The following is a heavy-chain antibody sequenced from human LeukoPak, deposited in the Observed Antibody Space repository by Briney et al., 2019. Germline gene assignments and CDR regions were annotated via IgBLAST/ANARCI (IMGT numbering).Heavy chain of an antibody. CDR3: ARREAFDV. CDR2: IYYSGSS. J-gene: IGHJ3*01. D-gene: IGHD1-26*01. V-gene: IGHV4-59*01. Sequence: PSETLSLTCTVSGGSISTYYWTWIRQPPGKGLEWIGYIYYSGSSNYNPSLKSRVTISVDTSKNQFSLRLSSVTAADTAVYYCARREAFDVWGQGTMVTVSS. CDR1: GGSISTYY.